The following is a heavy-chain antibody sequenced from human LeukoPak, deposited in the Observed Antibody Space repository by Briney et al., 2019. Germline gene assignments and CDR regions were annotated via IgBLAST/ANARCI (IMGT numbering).Heavy chain of an antibody. V-gene: IGHV4-39*01. CDR1: GGSISSWSYF. Sequence: SETLSLTCTVSGGSISSWSYFWGWLRQPPGKGLEWIGTIDYSGSTYHNPSLKSRVSISVDTSKNQFSLNVSSVPAADPAMYYCARRSGSGDSRRPFDYWGQGTLVTVSS. CDR2: IDYSGST. D-gene: IGHD4-17*01. J-gene: IGHJ4*02. CDR3: ARRSGSGDSRRPFDY.